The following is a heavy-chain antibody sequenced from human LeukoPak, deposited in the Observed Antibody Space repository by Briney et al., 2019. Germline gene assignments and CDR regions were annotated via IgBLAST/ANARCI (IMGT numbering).Heavy chain of an antibody. CDR3: AKVATPNTLDAFDI. Sequence: GGSLRLSCAASGFTFSSYGMHWVRQAPGKGLEWVSDISLSGDNMFYADSVKGRFTISRDNSNHTVYLQMNSLRVDDTAVYYCAKVATPNTLDAFDIWGQGTMVTVSS. CDR2: ISLSGDNM. CDR1: GFTFSSYG. J-gene: IGHJ3*02. V-gene: IGHV3-23*01. D-gene: IGHD1/OR15-1a*01.